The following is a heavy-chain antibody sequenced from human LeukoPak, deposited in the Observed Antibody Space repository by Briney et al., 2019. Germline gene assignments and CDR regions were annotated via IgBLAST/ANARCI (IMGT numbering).Heavy chain of an antibody. J-gene: IGHJ3*02. CDR2: MYSSGST. D-gene: IGHD2-2*01. V-gene: IGHV4-34*01. CDR3: ARGPPDCSSTSCYAFDAFDI. Sequence: SKTLSLTCAVYGGSFSGYYWSWIRQPPGKGLEWIGSMYSSGSTYYNPSLKSRVTISVDTSKNQFSLKLSSVTAADTAVYYCARGPPDCSSTSCYAFDAFDIWGQGTMVTVSS. CDR1: GGSFSGYY.